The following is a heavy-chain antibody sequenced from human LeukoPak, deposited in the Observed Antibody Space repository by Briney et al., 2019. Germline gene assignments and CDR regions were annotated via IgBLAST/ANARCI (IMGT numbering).Heavy chain of an antibody. D-gene: IGHD3-22*01. CDR3: ARRRQSPYYDKGFDI. Sequence: PSETLSLTCTVSGGSISSSNWWSWVRPPPGKGLEWIGEIYHSGSTNYNPSLKSRVTISVDKSKNQFSLKLSSVTAADTAVYYCARRRQSPYYDKGFDIWGQGTMVTVSS. J-gene: IGHJ3*02. CDR1: GGSISSSNW. V-gene: IGHV4-4*02. CDR2: IYHSGST.